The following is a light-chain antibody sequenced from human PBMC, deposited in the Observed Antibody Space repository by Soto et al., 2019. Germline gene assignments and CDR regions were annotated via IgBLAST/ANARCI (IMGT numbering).Light chain of an antibody. Sequence: RVMTQSPATLSVSPGERATLSCRASQSVSNNLAWYQQKPGQAPRLLIYGASSRATGVPARFSGSGSGTDFTLTISSLQPEDFATYYLQQYNNWPSMYTFGQGTKLEIK. CDR3: QQYNNWPSMYT. CDR1: QSVSNN. V-gene: IGKV3-15*01. J-gene: IGKJ2*01. CDR2: GAS.